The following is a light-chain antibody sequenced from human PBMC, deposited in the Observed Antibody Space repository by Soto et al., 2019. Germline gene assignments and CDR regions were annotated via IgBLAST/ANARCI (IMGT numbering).Light chain of an antibody. Sequence: QPELTQSPSASASLGASVKLTCTLSSGHSSYAIAWHQQQPEKGPRYLMKLNSDGSHYKGGGIPDRFSGSSSGAERYLTISSLQSEDEADYYCQTWGTGIQVFGTGTKLTVL. V-gene: IGLV4-69*01. J-gene: IGLJ1*01. CDR2: LNSDGSH. CDR3: QTWGTGIQV. CDR1: SGHSSYA.